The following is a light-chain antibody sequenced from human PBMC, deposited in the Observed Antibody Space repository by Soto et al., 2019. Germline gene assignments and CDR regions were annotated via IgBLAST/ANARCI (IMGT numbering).Light chain of an antibody. CDR3: SSKAGSKNVV. CDR1: SSDVGDYNY. V-gene: IGLV2-8*01. J-gene: IGLJ2*01. Sequence: QSVLTQPPSASGTPGQSVTIPCTGTSSDVGDYNYVSWYQQHPGKAPKLMIYEVSRRPSGVPDRFSGSKSGNTASLTVSGLQAEDEADYCCSSKAGSKNVVFGGGTKLTVL. CDR2: EVS.